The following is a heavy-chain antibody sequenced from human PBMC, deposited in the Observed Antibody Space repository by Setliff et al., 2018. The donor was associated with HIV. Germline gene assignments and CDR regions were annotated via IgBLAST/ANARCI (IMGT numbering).Heavy chain of an antibody. V-gene: IGHV4-4*08. D-gene: IGHD3-10*01. CDR3: ASLDGSESPYIYYYYMDV. CDR2: IYTSGST. J-gene: IGHJ6*03. Sequence: SETLSLTCTVSGGSMSTYYWSWIRQPPGKGLEWIGYIYTSGSTNYNPSLKSRAAISVDTSKNQISLKLRSVTAADTAVYYCASLDGSESPYIYYYYMDVWGKGTAVTVSS. CDR1: GGSMSTYY.